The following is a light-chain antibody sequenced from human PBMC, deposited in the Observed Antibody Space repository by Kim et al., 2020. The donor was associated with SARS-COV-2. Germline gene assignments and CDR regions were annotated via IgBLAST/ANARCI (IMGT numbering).Light chain of an antibody. V-gene: IGLV1-47*01. Sequence: GQRVTTSCPGSGANIGSISVYWYQHSPGPAPKLRTYRNNQRPSGVPARFSGSKSGTSASLAISGLRSEDEADYYCAAWDDSLSGWVFGGGTQLTVL. CDR1: GANIGSIS. J-gene: IGLJ3*02. CDR3: AAWDDSLSGWV. CDR2: RNN.